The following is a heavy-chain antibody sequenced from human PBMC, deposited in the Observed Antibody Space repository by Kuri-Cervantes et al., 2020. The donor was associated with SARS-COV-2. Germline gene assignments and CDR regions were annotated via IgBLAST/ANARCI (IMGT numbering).Heavy chain of an antibody. V-gene: IGHV3-30-3*01. Sequence: GESLKISCAASGFTFSSYAMHWVRQAPGKGLEWVAVISYDGSNKYYADSVKGRFTISRDNSKNSLYLQMNSLRAEDTALYYCANRPVGGCIAVAGGYWGQGTLVTVSS. D-gene: IGHD6-19*01. J-gene: IGHJ4*02. CDR3: ANRPVGGCIAVAGGY. CDR1: GFTFSSYA. CDR2: ISYDGSNK.